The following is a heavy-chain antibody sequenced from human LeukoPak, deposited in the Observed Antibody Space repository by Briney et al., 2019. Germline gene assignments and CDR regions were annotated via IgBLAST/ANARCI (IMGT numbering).Heavy chain of an antibody. Sequence: ASETLSVTRTVSSASLSGHTWSWSRQPPGKRLEWIGYVSYTGRTKYTPSLQSRVTISVDTSKSQFTLKLTSVTSADTAVYSWARLRDDYTSGDPDTFDVWGQGTTVIVSS. CDR3: ARLRDDYTSGDPDTFDV. J-gene: IGHJ3*01. V-gene: IGHV4-59*11. D-gene: IGHD2-8*01. CDR1: SASLSGHT. CDR2: VSYTGRT.